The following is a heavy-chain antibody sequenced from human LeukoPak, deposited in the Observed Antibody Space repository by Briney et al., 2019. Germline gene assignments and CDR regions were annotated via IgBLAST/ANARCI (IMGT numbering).Heavy chain of an antibody. CDR1: GYTFTSYG. CDR3: ATSYYDILAGYRPLAY. Sequence: ASVKVSCKASGYTFTSYGISWVRQAPGQGLEWMGWISAYNGNTNYAQKLQGRVTMTEDTSTDTAYMELSSLRSEDTAVYYCATSYYDILAGYRPLAYWGQGTLVTVSS. V-gene: IGHV1-18*01. D-gene: IGHD3-9*01. J-gene: IGHJ4*02. CDR2: ISAYNGNT.